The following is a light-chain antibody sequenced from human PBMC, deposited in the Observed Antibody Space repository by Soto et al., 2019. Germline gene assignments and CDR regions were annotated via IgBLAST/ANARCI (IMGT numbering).Light chain of an antibody. CDR1: QSVSSSY. CDR2: GAS. CDR3: QQRNVWPPIT. J-gene: IGKJ5*01. V-gene: IGKV3D-20*02. Sequence: VMIQSPATLSVYPGEGATLPCRASQSVSSSYLAWYQQKPGQAPRLLIYGASSRATGIPDRFSGSGSGTDFTLTISRLEPEDFAVYYCQQRNVWPPITFGQGTRLEIK.